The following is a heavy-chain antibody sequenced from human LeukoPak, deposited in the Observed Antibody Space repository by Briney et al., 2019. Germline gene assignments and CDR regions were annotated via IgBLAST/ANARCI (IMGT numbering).Heavy chain of an antibody. V-gene: IGHV3-30*04. D-gene: IGHD3-10*01. CDR1: GFTFSSYA. CDR2: ISYDGSNK. Sequence: GRSLRLSCAASGFTFSSYAMHWVRQAPGKGLEWVAVISYDGSNKYYADSVKGRFTISRDNSKNTLYLQMNSLRAEDTAVYYCAKDGTYYYGSGSYFDYWGQGTLVTVSS. J-gene: IGHJ4*02. CDR3: AKDGTYYYGSGSYFDY.